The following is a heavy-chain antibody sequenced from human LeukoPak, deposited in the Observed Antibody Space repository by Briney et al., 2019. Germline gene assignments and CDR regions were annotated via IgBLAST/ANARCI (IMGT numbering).Heavy chain of an antibody. CDR3: ARGRVSPDV. J-gene: IGHJ6*04. CDR2: ISSSSSTI. V-gene: IGHV3-48*04. Sequence: GGYLGLSCAASGFTFSSYSMNWVRQAPGKGLEWVSYISSSSSTIYYADSVKGRFTISRDNAKNSLHLQMNSLRGEDTAVYYCARGRVSPDVWGKGTTVTVSS. CDR1: GFTFSSYS.